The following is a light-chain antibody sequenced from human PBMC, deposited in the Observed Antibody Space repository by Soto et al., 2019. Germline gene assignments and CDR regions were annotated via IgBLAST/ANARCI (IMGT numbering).Light chain of an antibody. V-gene: IGLV2-8*01. J-gene: IGLJ1*01. Sequence: QSVLTQPPSASGSPGQSVAISCTGTSSDVGGYNYVSWYQQYPGKAPKLIMYEVTKRPSGVPDRFSGSKSGNTASLTVSGLQAEDLAGYYCCSYVRSNPSRLGTGRKATVL. CDR3: CSYVRSNPSR. CDR2: EVT. CDR1: SSDVGGYNY.